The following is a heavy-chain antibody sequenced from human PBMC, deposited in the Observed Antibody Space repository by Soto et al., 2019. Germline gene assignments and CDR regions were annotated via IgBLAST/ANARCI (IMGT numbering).Heavy chain of an antibody. V-gene: IGHV3-30*18. Sequence: QVQVVESGGGVVQPGTSLRLSCVASGFSFKSYGMHWVRQAPGKGLEWVALISNDGTNRYYEDSVKGRFTVSRDNSKNTVSLQMTSLTPEDTALYCWTKAIYDTGVDAYWGQGTHVIVSS. CDR1: GFSFKSYG. D-gene: IGHD3-16*01. J-gene: IGHJ4*02. CDR2: ISNDGTNR. CDR3: TKAIYDTGVDAY.